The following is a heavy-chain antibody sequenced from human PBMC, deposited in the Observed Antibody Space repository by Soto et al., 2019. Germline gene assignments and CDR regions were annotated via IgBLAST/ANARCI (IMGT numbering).Heavy chain of an antibody. J-gene: IGHJ4*02. CDR2: LNPRNGQT. V-gene: IGHV1-8*01. CDR3: ARETDPSIVEY. Sequence: QVQLVQSGAEVKKPGASVKVSCQTSGYNFSAYYFNWVRQAAGQGPEWMGWLNPRNGQTGYVQKFRGRVTMTRDTAIATVYLQLSRLTYEYTAIYFCARETDPSIVEYWGQGSLVTVYS. CDR1: GYNFSAYY. D-gene: IGHD1-26*01.